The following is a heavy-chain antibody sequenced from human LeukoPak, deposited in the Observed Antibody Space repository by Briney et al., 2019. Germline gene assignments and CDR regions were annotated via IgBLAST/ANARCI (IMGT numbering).Heavy chain of an antibody. CDR3: ARDDGGY. CDR1: GFTFSTYA. J-gene: IGHJ4*02. V-gene: IGHV3-48*01. Sequence: GGSLRLSCAASGFTFSTYAMNWVRQAPGKGLEWVSYISSSSSPTYYADSVQGRFTISRDNAKNSLYLQMNSLRGEDTAVYYCARDDGGYWGQGTLVTVSS. CDR2: ISSSSSPT. D-gene: IGHD3-16*01.